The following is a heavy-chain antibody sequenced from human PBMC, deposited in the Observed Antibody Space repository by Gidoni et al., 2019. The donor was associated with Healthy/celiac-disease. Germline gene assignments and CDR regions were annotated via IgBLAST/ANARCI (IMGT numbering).Heavy chain of an antibody. J-gene: IGHJ4*02. CDR1: GGSISSSSYY. D-gene: IGHD4-4*01. Sequence: QLQLQESGPGLVKPSETLSLTCTVSGGSISSSSYYWGWIRQPPGKGLEWIGSIYYSGCTYYNPSLKSRVTISVDTSKNQFSLKLSSVTAADTAVYYCARHTATVTTPDYWGQGTLVTVSS. V-gene: IGHV4-39*01. CDR2: IYYSGCT. CDR3: ARHTATVTTPDY.